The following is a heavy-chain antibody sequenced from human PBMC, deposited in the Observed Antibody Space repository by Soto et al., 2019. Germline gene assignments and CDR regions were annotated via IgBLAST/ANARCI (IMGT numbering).Heavy chain of an antibody. Sequence: VKVSCKASGYTFTSYGISWVRQAPGQGLEWMGWISAYNGNTNYAQKLQGRVTMTTDTSTSTAYMELRSLRSDDTAVYYCARVAVAGIYYYYYYMDVWGKGTTVTVSS. CDR2: ISAYNGNT. J-gene: IGHJ6*03. D-gene: IGHD6-19*01. V-gene: IGHV1-18*01. CDR3: ARVAVAGIYYYYYYMDV. CDR1: GYTFTSYG.